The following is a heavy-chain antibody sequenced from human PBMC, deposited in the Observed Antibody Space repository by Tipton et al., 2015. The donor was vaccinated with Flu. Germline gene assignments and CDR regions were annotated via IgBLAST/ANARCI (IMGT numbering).Heavy chain of an antibody. J-gene: IGHJ3*02. Sequence: SLRLSCAASGFTFSTYWMTWVRQAPGKGLEWVANIRQDESAKYYVDSVKGRFTISRDNAKNSLYLQMNSLRAEDTAVYYCARDRNYYDSTTYYDVFDIWGQGTMVTVSS. V-gene: IGHV3-7*01. CDR1: GFTFSTYW. CDR2: IRQDESAK. CDR3: ARDRNYYDSTTYYDVFDI. D-gene: IGHD3-22*01.